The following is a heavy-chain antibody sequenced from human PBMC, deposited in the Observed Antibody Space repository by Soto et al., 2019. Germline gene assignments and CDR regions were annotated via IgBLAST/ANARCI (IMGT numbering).Heavy chain of an antibody. V-gene: IGHV3-33*01. CDR2: IWYDGSNK. J-gene: IGHJ3*02. D-gene: IGHD2-15*01. CDR1: GFTFSSYG. CDR3: ARDWTDIVVVVAATSGAFDI. Sequence: GGSLRLSCAASGFTFSSYGMHWVRQAPGKGLEWVAVIWYDGSNKYYADSVKGRFTISRDNSKNTLYLQMNSLRAEDTAVYYCARDWTDIVVVVAATSGAFDIWAQGTMVPVSS.